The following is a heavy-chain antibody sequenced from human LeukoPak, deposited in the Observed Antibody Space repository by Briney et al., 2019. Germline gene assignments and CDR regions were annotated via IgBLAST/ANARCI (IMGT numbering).Heavy chain of an antibody. Sequence: ASLKPSCKASRYTFTRYYMHSVREAPGQGLEWMGWINPNSGGTNYAQKFQGRVTMTRDTSISTAYMELSRLRSDDTAVYYCARERDAFDYWGQGTLVTVSS. J-gene: IGHJ4*02. CDR2: INPNSGGT. CDR1: RYTFTRYY. CDR3: ARERDAFDY. V-gene: IGHV1-2*02.